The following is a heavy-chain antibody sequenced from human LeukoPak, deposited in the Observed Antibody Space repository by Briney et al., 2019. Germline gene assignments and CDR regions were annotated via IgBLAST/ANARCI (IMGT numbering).Heavy chain of an antibody. CDR2: IHFSGST. Sequence: TSETLSLTCTVSDATISGYYWSWIRQPPGKGLEWIGSIHFSGSTNYNPSLRSRVTISVDTSKNQLSLKLSSVTAADPAVYYCARDLGGIDFDYWGQGTLVTVSS. V-gene: IGHV4-59*01. CDR3: ARDLGGIDFDY. CDR1: DATISGYY. D-gene: IGHD1-26*01. J-gene: IGHJ4*02.